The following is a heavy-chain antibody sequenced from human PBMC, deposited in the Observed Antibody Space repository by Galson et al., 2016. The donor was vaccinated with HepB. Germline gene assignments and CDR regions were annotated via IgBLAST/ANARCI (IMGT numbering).Heavy chain of an antibody. CDR1: GFTFSSYW. J-gene: IGHJ4*02. CDR3: ARDLGDILSGYYSDY. CDR2: IKQDGSEK. V-gene: IGHV3-7*03. D-gene: IGHD3-9*01. Sequence: SLRLSCAASGFTFSSYWVSWVRQAPGKGLEWVANIKQDGSEKYYVGSVKRRFTISRDNAKNSLYLQMNSLRAEDTAVYYCARDLGDILSGYYSDYWGQGTLVTVSS.